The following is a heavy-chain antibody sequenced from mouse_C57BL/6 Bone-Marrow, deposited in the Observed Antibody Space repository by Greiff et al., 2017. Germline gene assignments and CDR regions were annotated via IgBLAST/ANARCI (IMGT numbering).Heavy chain of an antibody. V-gene: IGHV5-9*01. CDR3: AGLYFSGSGYPPWFAY. CDR1: GFTFSSYT. Sequence: EVMLVESGGGLVKPGGSLKLSCAASGFTFSSYTMSWVRQTPEKRLEWVATISGGGGNTYYPDSVKGRFTISRDNAKNTLYLPMSSLRSEDTALYYCAGLYFSGSGYPPWFAYWGQGTRVTVSA. J-gene: IGHJ3*01. CDR2: ISGGGGNT. D-gene: IGHD1-1*01.